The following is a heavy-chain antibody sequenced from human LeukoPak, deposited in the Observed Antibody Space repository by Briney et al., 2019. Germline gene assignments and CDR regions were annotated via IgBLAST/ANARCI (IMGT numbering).Heavy chain of an antibody. J-gene: IGHJ4*02. CDR1: GFTFSNAY. CDR3: AKDDDGDYQYYFDY. D-gene: IGHD4-17*01. Sequence: GGSLRLSCAASGFTFSNAYMNWVRQAPGKGLEWVGRIKPKTDGETTEYAAPVKDRFSISRDDSKSMMYLQMNSLKTEDTAVYYCAKDDDGDYQYYFDYWGQGTLVTVSS. CDR2: IKPKTDGETT. V-gene: IGHV3-15*07.